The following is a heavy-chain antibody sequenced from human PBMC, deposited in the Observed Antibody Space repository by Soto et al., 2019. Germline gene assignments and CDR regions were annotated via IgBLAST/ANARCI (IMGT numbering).Heavy chain of an antibody. V-gene: IGHV1-8*01. D-gene: IGHD2-2*01. Sequence: QVQLVQSGAEVKKPGASVKVSCKASGYTFTSYDINWVRQATGQGLEWMGWMNPNSGNTGYAQKFQGRVTMTRNTSISTANMELSSLRSEDTAVYYCARGRTDIVVVPAAITGYYYYMDVWGKGTTVTVSS. J-gene: IGHJ6*03. CDR3: ARGRTDIVVVPAAITGYYYYMDV. CDR1: GYTFTSYD. CDR2: MNPNSGNT.